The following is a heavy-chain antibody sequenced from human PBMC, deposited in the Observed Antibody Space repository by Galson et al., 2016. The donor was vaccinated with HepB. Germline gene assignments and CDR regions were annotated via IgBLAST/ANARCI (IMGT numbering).Heavy chain of an antibody. V-gene: IGHV3-23*01. CDR1: GLSFSRYD. CDR2: ISATGGNT. CDR3: ARDGRGAYSSSDWFDS. D-gene: IGHD3-10*01. Sequence: SLRLSCAASGLSFSRYDMRCVRRAPGKGLEWVSAISATGGNTHYAESVKGRFTISRDNSRNTLYLEMTTLRAEDTAVYYCARDGRGAYSSSDWFDSWGQGTLVTVSS. J-gene: IGHJ5*01.